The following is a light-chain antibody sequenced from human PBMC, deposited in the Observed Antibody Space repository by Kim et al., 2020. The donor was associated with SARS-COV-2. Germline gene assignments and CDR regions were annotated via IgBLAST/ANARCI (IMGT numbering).Light chain of an antibody. CDR3: AAWDDSLSGPNWV. CDR1: SSNIGSNY. V-gene: IGLV1-47*01. CDR2: RNN. J-gene: IGLJ3*02. Sequence: QSVLTQPPSASGTPGQRVTISCSGSSSNIGSNYVYWYQQLPGTAPKLLIYRNNQRPSGVPDRFPGSKSGTSASLAISGLRSEDEADYYCAAWDDSLSGPNWVFGGGTQLTVL.